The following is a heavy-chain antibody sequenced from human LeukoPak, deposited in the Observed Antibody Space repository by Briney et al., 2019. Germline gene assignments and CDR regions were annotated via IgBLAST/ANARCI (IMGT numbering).Heavy chain of an antibody. J-gene: IGHJ3*02. CDR2: TRNEANIYTT. V-gene: IGHV3-72*01. Sequence: QPGGSLRLSCAASGLTFSNYWMDWVRQAPGKGLEWVGRTRNEANIYTTKYAASVKGRFTISRDDSKNSLYLQMNSLKTEDTAVYYCASPVGATTVRAFDIWGQGTMVTVSS. CDR1: GLTFSNYW. CDR3: ASPVGATTVRAFDI. D-gene: IGHD1-26*01.